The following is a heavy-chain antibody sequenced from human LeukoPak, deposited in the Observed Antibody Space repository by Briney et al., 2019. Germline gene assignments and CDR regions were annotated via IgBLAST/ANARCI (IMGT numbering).Heavy chain of an antibody. CDR1: GFTFSSFW. CDR3: AKDVGSGSYYYFDY. Sequence: PGGSLRLSCAASGFTFSSFWISWVRQAPGKGLEWVSGISWNSGSIGYADSVKGRFTISRDNAKNSLYLQLNSLRAEDTALYYCAKDVGSGSYYYFDYWGQGTPVTVSS. J-gene: IGHJ4*02. V-gene: IGHV3-9*01. D-gene: IGHD1-26*01. CDR2: ISWNSGSI.